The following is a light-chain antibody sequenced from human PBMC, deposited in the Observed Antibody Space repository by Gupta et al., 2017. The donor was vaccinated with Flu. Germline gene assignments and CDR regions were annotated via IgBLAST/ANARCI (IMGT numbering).Light chain of an antibody. CDR2: KTS. V-gene: IGKV1-5*03. CDR1: HSISRW. Sequence: DIQMTQSPSTLSASVGDSVNITCRASHSISRWLAWFHQKPGKAPKLLIFKTSNLETGVPSRFSGSGSGTEFSLTISSLQPDDFGAYYCQQYNCYPSFGQGTKVEI. J-gene: IGKJ1*01. CDR3: QQYNCYPS.